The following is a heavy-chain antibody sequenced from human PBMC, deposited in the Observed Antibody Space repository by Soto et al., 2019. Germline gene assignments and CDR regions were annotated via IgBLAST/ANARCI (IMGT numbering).Heavy chain of an antibody. V-gene: IGHV4-31*03. D-gene: IGHD4-17*01. CDR3: ARDADYGGSRGGMDV. CDR2: IYYSGST. CDR1: GGSVNNANYF. J-gene: IGHJ6*02. Sequence: QVRLEESGPGLVKPSETLSLICSVSGGSVNNANYFWNWIRHHPDNGLEWIGYIYYSGSTRYNPSFKTRATLSIDTSKNLFSLRLNSVTVADTAVYFCARDADYGGSRGGMDVWGRGTTVTVSS.